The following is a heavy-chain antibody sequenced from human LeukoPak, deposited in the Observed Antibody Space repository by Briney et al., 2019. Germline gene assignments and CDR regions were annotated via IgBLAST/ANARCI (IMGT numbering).Heavy chain of an antibody. CDR2: ISDSGGST. Sequence: GGSLRLSCAASGFTFRGYAMSWVRQAPGKGLEWVSGISDSGGSTYYADSVKGRFTISRDNSKNTLYLQMHSLRADDTAVYYCAKDRVRIAATGVDYWGQGTLVTASS. CDR1: GFTFRGYA. CDR3: AKDRVRIAATGVDY. J-gene: IGHJ4*02. V-gene: IGHV3-23*01. D-gene: IGHD6-6*01.